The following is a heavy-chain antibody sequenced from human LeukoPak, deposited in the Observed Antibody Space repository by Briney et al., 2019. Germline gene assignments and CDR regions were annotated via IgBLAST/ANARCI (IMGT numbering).Heavy chain of an antibody. V-gene: IGHV1-18*01. CDR3: TRDAYGSGKGYFDY. J-gene: IGHJ4*02. Sequence: ASVKVSCKASGYAFISYGFSWVRQAPGQGLEWMGWISAYDGNTKSIDKLQGRVTLTTDTSTNTAYLELRGLRSDDTAVYYCTRDAYGSGKGYFDYWGQGILVTVSS. CDR2: ISAYDGNT. CDR1: GYAFISYG. D-gene: IGHD3-10*01.